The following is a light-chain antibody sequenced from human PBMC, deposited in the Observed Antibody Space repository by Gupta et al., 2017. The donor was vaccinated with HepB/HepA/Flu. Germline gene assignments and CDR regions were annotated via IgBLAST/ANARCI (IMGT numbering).Light chain of an antibody. CDR1: QGISSY. CDR3: QQLNSYPQS. Sequence: DIQLTQSPSFLSASVGDRVTITCRASQGISSYLAWYQQKPGKAPKLLIYAASTLQSGVPSRFSGSGSGTEFTLTISSLQPEDFATYYCQQLNSYPQSFGGGTKVGIK. V-gene: IGKV1-9*01. CDR2: AAS. J-gene: IGKJ4*01.